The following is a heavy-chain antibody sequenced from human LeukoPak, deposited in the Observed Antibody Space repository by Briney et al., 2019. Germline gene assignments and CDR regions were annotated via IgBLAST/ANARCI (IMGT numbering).Heavy chain of an antibody. CDR3: ARGALDAATPFDS. V-gene: IGHV3-7*01. J-gene: IGHJ5*01. CDR1: GFDFSDFW. CDR2: IKQDGSER. D-gene: IGHD2-15*01. Sequence: GGSLILSCAASGFDFSDFWMSWVRQAPGKGLEWVANIKQDGSERYYLDSVKGRFTFSRDNAKKSVYLQMNSLRAEDTAVYYCARGALDAATPFDSWGQGTLVTVSS.